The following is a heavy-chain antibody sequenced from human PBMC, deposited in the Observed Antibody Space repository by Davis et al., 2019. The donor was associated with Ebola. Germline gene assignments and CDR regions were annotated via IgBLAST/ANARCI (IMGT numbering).Heavy chain of an antibody. V-gene: IGHV3-21*01. D-gene: IGHD6-19*01. CDR1: GFTFSSYS. Sequence: PEGSLRLSCAASGFTFSSYSMNWVRQAPGKGLEWVSSISSSSSYIYYADSVKGRFTISRDNAKNSLYLQMNSLRAEDTAVYYCARGAGIAVAGADAFDIWGQGTMVTVSS. J-gene: IGHJ3*02. CDR3: ARGAGIAVAGADAFDI. CDR2: ISSSSSYI.